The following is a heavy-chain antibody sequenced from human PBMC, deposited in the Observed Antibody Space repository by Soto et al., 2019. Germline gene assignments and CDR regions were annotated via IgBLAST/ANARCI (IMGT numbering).Heavy chain of an antibody. V-gene: IGHV1-24*01. CDR3: ATGSALVAVAGTGIRY. CDR2: FDPEDGET. CDR1: GYTLTELS. J-gene: IGHJ4*02. Sequence: GASVKVSCKVSGYTLTELSMHWVRQAPGKGLEWMGGFDPEDGETIYAQKFQGRVTMTEDTSTDTAYMELSSLRSEDTAVYYCATGSALVAVAGTGIRYWGQGTLVTVSS. D-gene: IGHD6-19*01.